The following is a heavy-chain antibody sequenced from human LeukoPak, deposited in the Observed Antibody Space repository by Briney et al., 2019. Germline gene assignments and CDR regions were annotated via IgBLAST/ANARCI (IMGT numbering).Heavy chain of an antibody. J-gene: IGHJ4*02. V-gene: IGHV3-23*01. CDR2: TSGRGVST. Sequence: GGSLRLSRAASGFTFSSYAMSWVRRAPGKGLEWVSATSGRGVSTYYADSVKGRFTISRDNSKNTLYLQMNSLRAEDTAVYYCAKSPPYSSGWYYLDHWGQGTLVTVSS. CDR1: GFTFSSYA. D-gene: IGHD6-19*01. CDR3: AKSPPYSSGWYYLDH.